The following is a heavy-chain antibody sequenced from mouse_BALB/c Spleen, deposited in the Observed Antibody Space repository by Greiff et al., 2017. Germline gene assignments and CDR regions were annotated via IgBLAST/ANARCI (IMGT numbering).Heavy chain of an antibody. Sequence: VQLKESGAELVKPGASVKLSCTASGFNIKDTYMHWVKQRPEQGLEWIGRIDPANGNTKYDPKFQGKASITADTSSNTAYLQLSSLTSEDTAVYYCARGDYYGNSFDYWGQGTTLTVSS. CDR1: GFNIKDTY. CDR3: ARGDYYGNSFDY. D-gene: IGHD2-1*01. J-gene: IGHJ2*01. CDR2: IDPANGNT. V-gene: IGHV14-3*02.